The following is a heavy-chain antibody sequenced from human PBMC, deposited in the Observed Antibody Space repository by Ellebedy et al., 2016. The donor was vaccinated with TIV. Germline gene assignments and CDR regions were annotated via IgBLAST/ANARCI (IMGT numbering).Heavy chain of an antibody. CDR1: GYTFSNYG. CDR2: IWYDGSNK. CDR3: ARAADDLWTGNYYYYYGMDV. J-gene: IGHJ6*02. Sequence: GGSLRLXXAASGYTFSNYGMHWVRQTPGKGLEWVAVIWYDGSNKYYGDSMKGRFIISRDNSKNTLYLQMNSLRAEDTAVYYCARAADDLWTGNYYYYYGMDVWGQGTMVTVSS. V-gene: IGHV3-33*01. D-gene: IGHD3/OR15-3a*01.